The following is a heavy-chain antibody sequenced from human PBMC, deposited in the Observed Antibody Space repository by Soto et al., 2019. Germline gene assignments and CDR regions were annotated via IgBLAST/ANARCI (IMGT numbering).Heavy chain of an antibody. CDR3: ARDRDSYYMGYYFDY. J-gene: IGHJ4*02. Sequence: GGSLRLSCAASGFTFSNYEMNWVRQAPGKGLEWVSYISSSGSTKYYADSVKGRFTISRDNAKNSLFLQMNSLRAEDTAMYYCARDRDSYYMGYYFDYWGQGTLVTVSS. D-gene: IGHD3-10*01. CDR2: ISSSGSTK. V-gene: IGHV3-48*03. CDR1: GFTFSNYE.